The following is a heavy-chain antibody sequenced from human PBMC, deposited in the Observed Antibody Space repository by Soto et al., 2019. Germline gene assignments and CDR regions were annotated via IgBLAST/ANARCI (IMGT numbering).Heavy chain of an antibody. CDR1: GFIFSDYD. CDR3: ARDSILYGSTGYMDV. Sequence: GGSLRLSCAASGFIFSDYDMNWIRQAPGKGLEWVSNIGSSGSTIYYADSVKGRFTISRDNAKNSLYLQMNSLRGEDTAVYYCARDSILYGSTGYMDVWGKGTTVTVSS. D-gene: IGHD3-9*01. J-gene: IGHJ6*03. V-gene: IGHV3-11*01. CDR2: IGSSGSTI.